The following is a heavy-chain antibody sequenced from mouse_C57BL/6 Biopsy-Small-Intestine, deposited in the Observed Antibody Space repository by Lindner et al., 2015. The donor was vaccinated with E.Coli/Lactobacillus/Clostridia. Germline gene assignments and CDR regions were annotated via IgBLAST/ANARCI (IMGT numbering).Heavy chain of an antibody. V-gene: IGHV1-81*01. Sequence: VQLQESGAELARPGASVRLSCKASGYTFISYGLSWVRQRTGQGLEWIGEIYPRSDSTYYNEKFKGKATLTADSSSSTAYMELRSLTSEDSAVYFCARKDDSSGSFAFWGQGTLVTVSA. CDR3: ARKDDSSGSFAF. D-gene: IGHD3-2*02. CDR1: GYTFISYG. CDR2: IYPRSDST. J-gene: IGHJ3*01.